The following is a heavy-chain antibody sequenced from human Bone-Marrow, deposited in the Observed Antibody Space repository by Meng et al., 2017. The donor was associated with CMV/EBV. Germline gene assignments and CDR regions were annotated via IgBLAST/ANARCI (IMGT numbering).Heavy chain of an antibody. V-gene: IGHV3-30*02. Sequence: GESLKISCAASGFTFSSYGMHWVRQAPGKGLEWVAFIRYDGSNKYYADSVKGRFTISRDNSKNTLYLQMNSLRAEDTAVYYCAKDIGGWFDPWGQGTRVTVSS. J-gene: IGHJ5*02. CDR3: AKDIGGWFDP. CDR2: IRYDGSNK. CDR1: GFTFSSYG. D-gene: IGHD3-10*01.